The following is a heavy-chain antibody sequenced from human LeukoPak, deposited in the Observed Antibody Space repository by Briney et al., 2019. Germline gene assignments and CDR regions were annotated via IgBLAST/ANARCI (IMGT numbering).Heavy chain of an antibody. J-gene: IGHJ4*01. Sequence: SQTLSLTCSVSGDSITRSGYCWTWIRQHPETGLEWIGNIYYSGSTYYNPSLKSRVTISLDTSKNQFSLNLNSVTAADTAVYYCARAEDYGDSLYYFDFWGQGTLVTVSS. D-gene: IGHD4-17*01. CDR2: IYYSGST. CDR1: GDSITRSGYC. V-gene: IGHV4-31*03. CDR3: ARAEDYGDSLYYFDF.